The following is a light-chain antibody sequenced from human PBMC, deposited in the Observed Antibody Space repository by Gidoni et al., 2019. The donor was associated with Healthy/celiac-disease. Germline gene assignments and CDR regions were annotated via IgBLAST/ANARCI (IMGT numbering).Light chain of an antibody. CDR1: QSVSSY. CDR3: QQRSNWPPF. J-gene: IGKJ5*01. CDR2: DAS. Sequence: EIVLTQSPATLSLSPGERATLSCRASQSVSSYLAWYQQKPGQAPRLLIYDASNRATGIPARLSGSGSGTDFTLTISSLEPEDFAVYYCQQRSNWPPFFGQGTRLGIK. V-gene: IGKV3-11*01.